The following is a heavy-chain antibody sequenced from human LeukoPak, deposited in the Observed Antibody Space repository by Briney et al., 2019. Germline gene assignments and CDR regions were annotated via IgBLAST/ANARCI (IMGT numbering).Heavy chain of an antibody. CDR3: ARDSYSDVVVPAAD. CDR2: IYHSGST. V-gene: IGHV4-39*07. CDR1: GGSISSSSYY. D-gene: IGHD2-2*01. Sequence: PSETLSLTCTVSGGSISSSSYYWGWIRQPPGKGLEWIGEIYHSGSTNYNPSLKSRVTISVDKSKNQFSLKLSSVTAADTAVYYCARDSYSDVVVPAADWGQGTLVTVSS. J-gene: IGHJ4*02.